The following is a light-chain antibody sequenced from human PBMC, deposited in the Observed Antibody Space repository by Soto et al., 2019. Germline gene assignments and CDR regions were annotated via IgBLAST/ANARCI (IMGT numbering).Light chain of an antibody. J-gene: IGKJ3*01. V-gene: IGKV1-13*02. Sequence: AIQLTQSPSSLSASVGDRVTITCRASQGISSALAWYQQKPGEAPKLLIYDASSLESGVPSRFSGSGSGTDFTLTISSLQPEDFATYYCQQFNSYPLFGPGTKVDIK. CDR2: DAS. CDR3: QQFNSYPL. CDR1: QGISSA.